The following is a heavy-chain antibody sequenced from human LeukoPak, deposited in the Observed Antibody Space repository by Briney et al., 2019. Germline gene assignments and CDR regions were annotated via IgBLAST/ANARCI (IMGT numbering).Heavy chain of an antibody. V-gene: IGHV1-8*01. Sequence: GASVKVSCKASGYTFTSYDINWVRQATGQGLERMGWMNPNSGNTGYAQKFQGRVTMTRNTSISTAYMELSSLRSEDTAVYYCARGRLRLHGGNLCVHWGQGTLVTVSS. CDR2: MNPNSGNT. CDR3: ARGRLRLHGGNLCVH. J-gene: IGHJ4*02. D-gene: IGHD4-23*01. CDR1: GYTFTSYD.